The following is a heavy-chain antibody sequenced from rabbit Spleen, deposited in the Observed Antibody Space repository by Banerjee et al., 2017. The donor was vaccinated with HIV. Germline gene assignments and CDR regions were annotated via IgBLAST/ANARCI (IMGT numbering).Heavy chain of an antibody. CDR1: GFSFSNSYY. CDR3: ARDTGSSFSSYGMDL. CDR2: IYAGSSGST. Sequence: QSLEESGGDLVKPGASLTLTCTASGFSFSNSYYMCWARQAPGKGLECIACIYAGSSGSTYYASWAKGRFTCSKTSSTTVTLQMTSLTVADTATYFCARDTGSSFSSYGMDLWGQGTLVTVS. J-gene: IGHJ6*01. V-gene: IGHV1S40*01. D-gene: IGHD8-1*01.